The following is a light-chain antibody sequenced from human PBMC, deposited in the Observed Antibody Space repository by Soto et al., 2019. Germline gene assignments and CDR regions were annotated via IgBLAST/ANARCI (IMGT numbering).Light chain of an antibody. CDR1: QSVSSSY. Sequence: EIVLTQSPGTLSLSPGERATPSCRASQSVSSSYLAWYQQKPGQAPRLLIYGASSRATGIPDRFSGSGSGTDFTLTISRLEPEDFAVYYCQQDGSSRTFGQGTKVEIK. J-gene: IGKJ1*01. CDR2: GAS. CDR3: QQDGSSRT. V-gene: IGKV3-20*01.